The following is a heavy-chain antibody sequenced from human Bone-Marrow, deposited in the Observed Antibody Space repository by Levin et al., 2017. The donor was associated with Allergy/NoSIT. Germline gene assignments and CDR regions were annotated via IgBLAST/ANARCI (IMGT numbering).Heavy chain of an antibody. CDR3: ARVKTPVTSYDPFDI. V-gene: IGHV3-21*01. CDR1: DFTFSDYT. D-gene: IGHD4-17*01. J-gene: IGHJ3*02. Sequence: GGSLRLSCAASDFTFSDYTINWVRQAPGKGLEWVASITGRTHYIYYADSVKGRFTISRDNARNSLYLEMNSLRADDTSLYYCARVKTPVTSYDPFDIWGHGTMVTVSS. CDR2: ITGRTHYI.